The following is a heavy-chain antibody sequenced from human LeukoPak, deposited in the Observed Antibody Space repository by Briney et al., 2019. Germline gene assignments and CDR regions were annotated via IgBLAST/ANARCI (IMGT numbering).Heavy chain of an antibody. D-gene: IGHD1-26*01. CDR2: IYYSGST. CDR1: GGSISSYY. Sequence: SETLSLTCTVSGGSISSYYWSWIRQPPGKGLEWIGYIYYSGSTNYNPSLKSRVTISVDTSKNQFSLKLSSVTAADTAVYYWARDGGSYSFDYWGQGTLVTVSS. J-gene: IGHJ4*02. CDR3: ARDGGSYSFDY. V-gene: IGHV4-59*01.